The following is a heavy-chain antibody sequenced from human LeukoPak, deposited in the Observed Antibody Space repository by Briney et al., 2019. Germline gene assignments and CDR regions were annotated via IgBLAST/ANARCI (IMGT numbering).Heavy chain of an antibody. CDR3: ARGEVNTAMAAHFDY. D-gene: IGHD5-18*01. V-gene: IGHV1-8*03. Sequence: GASVKVSCMASGYTFTSYDTNWVRQATGQGLEWMGWMNPNSGNTGYAQKFQGRVTITRNTSISTAYMELSSLRSEDTAVYYCARGEVNTAMAAHFDYWGQGTLVTVSS. J-gene: IGHJ4*02. CDR2: MNPNSGNT. CDR1: GYTFTSYD.